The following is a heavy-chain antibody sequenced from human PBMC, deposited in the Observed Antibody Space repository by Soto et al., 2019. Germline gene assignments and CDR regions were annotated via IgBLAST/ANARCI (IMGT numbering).Heavy chain of an antibody. CDR3: AREAYSNYLNWFDP. CDR1: GFTFSSYS. Sequence: EVQLVESGGGLIQPGGSLRLSCAASGFTFSSYSRNWVRQAPGKVLEWVSYISYSSSTIYYADSVKGRFTISRDNAKNSLYLQMNSMRDEDTAVYYCAREAYSNYLNWFDPWGQGTLVTVSS. J-gene: IGHJ5*02. D-gene: IGHD4-4*01. V-gene: IGHV3-48*02. CDR2: ISYSSSTI.